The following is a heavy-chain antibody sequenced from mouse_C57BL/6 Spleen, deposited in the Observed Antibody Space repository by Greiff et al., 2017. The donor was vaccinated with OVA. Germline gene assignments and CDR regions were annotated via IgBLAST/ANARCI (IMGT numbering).Heavy chain of an antibody. J-gene: IGHJ1*03. CDR3: ARRVYYGSSYGYFDV. Sequence: EVMLVESGGGLVKPGGSLKLSCAASGFTFSSYAMSWVRQTPEKRLEWVATISDGGSYTYYPDNVKGRFTISRDNAKNNLYLQRSHLKSEDTAMYYCARRVYYGSSYGYFDVWGTGTTVTVSS. CDR1: GFTFSSYA. V-gene: IGHV5-4*03. CDR2: ISDGGSYT. D-gene: IGHD1-1*01.